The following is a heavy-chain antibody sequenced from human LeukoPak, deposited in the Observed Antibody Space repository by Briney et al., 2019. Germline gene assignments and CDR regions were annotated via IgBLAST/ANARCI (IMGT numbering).Heavy chain of an antibody. D-gene: IGHD3-9*01. CDR2: IHHSGST. Sequence: PSETLSLTCTVSGDSISSGTYYWSWIRQPPGKGLEWVGYIHHSGSTFYKPSLKSRVTISLDKSRNQFSLNLSSVTAADTAVYYCARAPYDILTGYFLFDSWGQGTLVTVSS. V-gene: IGHV4-30-2*01. CDR1: GDSISSGTYY. J-gene: IGHJ4*02. CDR3: ARAPYDILTGYFLFDS.